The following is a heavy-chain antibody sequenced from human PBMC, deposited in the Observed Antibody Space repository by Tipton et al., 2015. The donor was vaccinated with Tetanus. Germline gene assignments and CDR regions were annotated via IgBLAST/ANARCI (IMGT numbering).Heavy chain of an antibody. CDR1: GGSIGSTNW. CDR2: IYHNGNV. D-gene: IGHD3-9*01. J-gene: IGHJ3*02. V-gene: IGHV4-4*02. Sequence: TLSLTCAVSGGSIGSTNWWSWVRQSPGKGLEWIGEIYHNGNVNYNPSLQRRVTLSVDKSENQFFLKVNSVTAADTAVYYCAAAVSTGTDDAFDIWGQGTMVTVSS. CDR3: AAAVSTGTDDAFDI.